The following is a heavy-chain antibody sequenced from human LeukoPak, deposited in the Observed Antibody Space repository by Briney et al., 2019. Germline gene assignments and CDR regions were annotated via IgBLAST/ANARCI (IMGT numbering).Heavy chain of an antibody. Sequence: GGSLRLSCAASGFTFSSYAMSWVRQAPGKGLECVGFIRSKTYGGTTEYAASVKGRFTISRDDSKSIAYLQMNSLKAEDTAVYYCTRVGYCSTTSCYWFGYWGQGTLVTVSS. CDR1: GFTFSSYA. D-gene: IGHD2-2*01. CDR2: IRSKTYGGTT. CDR3: TRVGYCSTTSCYWFGY. J-gene: IGHJ4*02. V-gene: IGHV3-49*04.